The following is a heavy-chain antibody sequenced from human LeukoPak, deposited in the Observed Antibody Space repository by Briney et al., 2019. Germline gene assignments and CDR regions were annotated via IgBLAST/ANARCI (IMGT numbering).Heavy chain of an antibody. V-gene: IGHV3-9*01. Sequence: GRSLRLSCAASGFTFDDYAMHWVRQAPGKGLEWVSGISWNSGSIGYADSVKGRFTISRGNSKNTLYLQMNSLRAEDTAVYYCAREHSGFDYWGQGTLVTVSS. CDR3: AREHSGFDY. CDR2: ISWNSGSI. J-gene: IGHJ4*02. D-gene: IGHD2-21*01. CDR1: GFTFDDYA.